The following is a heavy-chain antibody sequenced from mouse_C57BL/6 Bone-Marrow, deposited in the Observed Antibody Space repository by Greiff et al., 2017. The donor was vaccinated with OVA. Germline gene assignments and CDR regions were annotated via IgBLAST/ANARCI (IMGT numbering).Heavy chain of an antibody. CDR3: ARHSRYSNSFFDY. J-gene: IGHJ2*01. Sequence: QVQLQQSGAELVRPGASVKLSCKASGYTFTDYYINWVKQRPGQGLEWIARIYPGSGNTYYNEKFKGKATLTAEKSSSTAYMQLSSLTSEDSAVYFCARHSRYSNSFFDYWGQGTTLTVSS. D-gene: IGHD2-5*01. CDR2: IYPGSGNT. CDR1: GYTFTDYY. V-gene: IGHV1-76*01.